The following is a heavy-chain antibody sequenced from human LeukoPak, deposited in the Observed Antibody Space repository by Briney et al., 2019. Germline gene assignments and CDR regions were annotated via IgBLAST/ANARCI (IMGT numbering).Heavy chain of an antibody. CDR2: IKSDGSN. Sequence: GGALRLSCEASGVTFSSYWMHWVRQAPGKGRGWVSRIKSDGSNDYANSLKGRFTISRHNAKNTLYLKMNSLRAEDTAVYYCARGAWPAYSFAYWGQGTLVTVSS. J-gene: IGHJ4*02. CDR3: ARGAWPAYSFAY. V-gene: IGHV3-74*01. CDR1: GVTFSSYW.